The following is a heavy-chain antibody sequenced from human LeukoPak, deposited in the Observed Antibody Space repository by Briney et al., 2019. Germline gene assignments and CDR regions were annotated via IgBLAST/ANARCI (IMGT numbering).Heavy chain of an antibody. CDR2: INPSGGST. D-gene: IGHD2-15*01. V-gene: IGHV1-46*01. CDR1: GYTFTSYY. Sequence: GASVKVSCKASGYTFTSYYMHWVRQAPGQGLEWMGIINPSGGSTSYAQKFQGRVTMTRDTSTSTVYTELSSLRSEDTAVYYCARTRLCSGGSCYGIWFDPWGQGTLVTVSS. CDR3: ARTRLCSGGSCYGIWFDP. J-gene: IGHJ5*02.